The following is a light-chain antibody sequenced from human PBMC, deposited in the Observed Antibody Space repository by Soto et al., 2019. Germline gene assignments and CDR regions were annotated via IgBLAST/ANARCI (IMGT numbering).Light chain of an antibody. CDR1: SGHSSYA. CDR3: QTWGTGIHVV. V-gene: IGLV4-69*01. J-gene: IGLJ2*01. Sequence: QPVLTQSPSASASLGASVTLTCTLSSGHSSYAIAWHQQQPEKGPRYLMKLDSDGSHTKGDAIPDRFSGSSSGAERYLTISSLQSEEETDYYCQTWGTGIHVVFGGGTKLTVL. CDR2: LDSDGSH.